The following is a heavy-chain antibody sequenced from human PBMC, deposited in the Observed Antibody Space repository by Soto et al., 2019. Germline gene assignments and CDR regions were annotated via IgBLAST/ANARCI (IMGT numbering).Heavy chain of an antibody. D-gene: IGHD6-6*01. CDR1: GGTFSSYP. J-gene: IGHJ5*02. CDR2: IVPVFGTA. Sequence: SVKVSCKASGGTFSSYPISWVRQAPGQGLEWMGEIVPVFGTANYAQKFQCRVTITADESTSTAYMELSSLRSEDTAVYYCARVSIAAPGPNWFDPWGQGTLVTVSS. V-gene: IGHV1-69*13. CDR3: ARVSIAAPGPNWFDP.